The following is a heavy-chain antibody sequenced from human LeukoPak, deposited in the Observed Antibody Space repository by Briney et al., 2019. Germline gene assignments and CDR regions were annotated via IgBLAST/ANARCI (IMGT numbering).Heavy chain of an antibody. CDR2: INHRGST. D-gene: IGHD2-15*01. Sequence: SETLSLTCAVYGGSFSGYYWRWIRQPPGKGLEWIGEINHRGSTNYNPSLKSRVTISVDTSKNQCSLKLSSVTAADTAVYYCARGDCSGGSCYSRSRTYGMDVWGKGTTVTVSS. CDR3: ARGDCSGGSCYSRSRTYGMDV. V-gene: IGHV4-34*01. CDR1: GGSFSGYY. J-gene: IGHJ6*04.